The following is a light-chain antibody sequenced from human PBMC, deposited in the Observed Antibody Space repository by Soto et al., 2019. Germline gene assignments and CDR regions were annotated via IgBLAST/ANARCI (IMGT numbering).Light chain of an antibody. V-gene: IGLV2-14*01. CDR3: SSYTSSITPYV. J-gene: IGLJ1*01. CDR1: SSDVGGYNY. Sequence: QSVLTQPASVSGSPGQSITISCTGTSSDVGGYNYVSWYQQYPGKAPKLMIYEVSNRPSGVSNRFSGSKSGNTASLTISGLQAEDEADYYCSSYTSSITPYVFGTGTKVTVL. CDR2: EVS.